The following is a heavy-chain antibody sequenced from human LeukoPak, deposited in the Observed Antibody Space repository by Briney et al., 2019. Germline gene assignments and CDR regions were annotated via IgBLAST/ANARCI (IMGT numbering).Heavy chain of an antibody. J-gene: IGHJ4*02. D-gene: IGHD3-10*01. V-gene: IGHV3-48*01. CDR2: ISSSSSTI. CDR3: ARAGFTFSDYFGSFFDY. Sequence: GGSLRLSCAASGFTFSSYSMNWVRQAPGKGLEWVSHISSSSSTIYYADSVKGRFTISRDNAKNSLYLQMNSLRAEDTAVYYCARAGFTFSDYFGSFFDYWGQGALVTVSS. CDR1: GFTFSSYS.